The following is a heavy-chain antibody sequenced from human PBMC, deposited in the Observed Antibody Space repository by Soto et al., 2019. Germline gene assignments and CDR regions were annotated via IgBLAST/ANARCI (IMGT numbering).Heavy chain of an antibody. Sequence: GGSLRLSCAASGFTFSSYGMHWVRQAPGKGLEWVAVISYDGSNKYYADSVKGRFTISRDNSKNTLYLQMNSLRAEDTAVYYCAKDSVLPMYYDCWSGPDYWGQGTLVTVSS. CDR1: GFTFSSYG. J-gene: IGHJ4*02. D-gene: IGHD3-3*01. CDR2: ISYDGSNK. CDR3: AKDSVLPMYYDCWSGPDY. V-gene: IGHV3-30*18.